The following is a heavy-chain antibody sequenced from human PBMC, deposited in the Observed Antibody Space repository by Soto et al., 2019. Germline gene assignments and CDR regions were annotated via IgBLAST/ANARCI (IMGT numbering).Heavy chain of an antibody. CDR2: ISSDGSEK. CDR3: ANSWTTLTTGFDF. D-gene: IGHD4-17*01. Sequence: GGSLRLSCVASGFTFSNYAMHWVRQAPGKGLGWVAVISSDGSEKYYLDSVRDRFTISRDNSKNTLYLQMDNLRPEDTAMYYCANSWTTLTTGFDFWGQGALVTVSS. CDR1: GFTFSNYA. V-gene: IGHV3-30*18. J-gene: IGHJ4*02.